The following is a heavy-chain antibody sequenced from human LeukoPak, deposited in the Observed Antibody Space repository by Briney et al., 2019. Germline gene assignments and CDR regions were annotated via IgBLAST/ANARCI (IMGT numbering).Heavy chain of an antibody. CDR2: IIPILGIA. Sequence: SVKVSCKASGGTFSSYAISWVRQAPGQGLEWMGRIIPILGIANYAQKFQGRVAITADKSTSTAYMELSSLRSEDTAVYYCARINLGYCSGGSCYSRFHYYFDYWGQGTLVTVSS. J-gene: IGHJ4*02. CDR1: GGTFSSYA. D-gene: IGHD2-15*01. CDR3: ARINLGYCSGGSCYSRFHYYFDY. V-gene: IGHV1-69*04.